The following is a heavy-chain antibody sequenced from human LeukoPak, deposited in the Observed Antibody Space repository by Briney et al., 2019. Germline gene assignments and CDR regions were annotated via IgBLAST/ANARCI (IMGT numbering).Heavy chain of an antibody. Sequence: SETLSLTCTVSGGSISSYYWSWIRQPTGKGLEWIGYIYYSGSTNYNPSLKSRVTISVDTSKNQFSLKLSSVTAADTAVYYCARALRGYSYGDNWFDPWGQGTLVTVSS. CDR3: ARALRGYSYGDNWFDP. V-gene: IGHV4-59*01. CDR1: GGSISSYY. CDR2: IYYSGST. J-gene: IGHJ5*02. D-gene: IGHD5-18*01.